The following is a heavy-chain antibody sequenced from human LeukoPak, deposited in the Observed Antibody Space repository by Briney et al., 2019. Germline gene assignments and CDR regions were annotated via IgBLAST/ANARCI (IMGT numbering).Heavy chain of an antibody. Sequence: GASMKVSCKASGYTFTGYYMHWVRQAPGQGLEWMGWMNPNSGNTGYAQKFQGRVTMTRDTSISTAYMELSSLRSEDTAVYYCAKAGIVATMNADWFDPWGQGTLVTVSS. CDR2: MNPNSGNT. J-gene: IGHJ5*02. CDR1: GYTFTGYY. CDR3: AKAGIVATMNADWFDP. V-gene: IGHV1-8*02. D-gene: IGHD5-12*01.